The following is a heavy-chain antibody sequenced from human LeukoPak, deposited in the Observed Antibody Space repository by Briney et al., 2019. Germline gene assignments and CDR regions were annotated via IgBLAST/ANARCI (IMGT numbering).Heavy chain of an antibody. D-gene: IGHD3-10*01. CDR1: GYTFTSYD. Sequence: GASVKVSCKASGYTFTSYDIHWVRQATGQGLEWMGWMSPNSGNTGYAQKFQGRVTMTRNTSIRTAYMELSSLRSEDTAIYYCARLGVVRGVINYWGQGTLVTVSS. V-gene: IGHV1-8*01. J-gene: IGHJ4*02. CDR3: ARLGVVRGVINY. CDR2: MSPNSGNT.